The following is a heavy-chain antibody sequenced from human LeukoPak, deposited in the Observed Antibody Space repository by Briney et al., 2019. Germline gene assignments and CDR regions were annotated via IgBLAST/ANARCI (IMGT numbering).Heavy chain of an antibody. D-gene: IGHD2-15*01. V-gene: IGHV1-18*01. CDR2: ISAYNGNT. Sequence: ASVKVSCKASGYTFTSYGISWVRQAPGQGLEWMGWISAYNGNTNYAQKLQGRVTMTTDTSTSTAYMELRSLRSDDTAVYYCATDACSGGSCYYYYGMDVWGQGTTVTVSS. CDR3: ATDACSGGSCYYYYGMDV. CDR1: GYTFTSYG. J-gene: IGHJ6*02.